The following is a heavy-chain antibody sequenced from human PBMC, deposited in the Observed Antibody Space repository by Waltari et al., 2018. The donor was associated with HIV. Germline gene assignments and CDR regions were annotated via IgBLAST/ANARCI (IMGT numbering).Heavy chain of an antibody. V-gene: IGHV3-30*04. D-gene: IGHD1-7*01. CDR2: VSSDGSHK. CDR1: A. CDR3: ARYSAPRTPYYFDY. Sequence: AMHWVRQAPGKGLEWVTSVSSDGSHKYYADSVKGRFTISRDTDRNTLYLQMNILRVEDTAVYYCARYSAPRTPYYFDYWGQGTLVTVTS. J-gene: IGHJ4*02.